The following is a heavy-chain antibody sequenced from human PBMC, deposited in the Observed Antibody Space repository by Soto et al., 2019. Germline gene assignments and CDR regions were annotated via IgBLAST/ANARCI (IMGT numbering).Heavy chain of an antibody. CDR3: TEGSITILGTLIMEKYYFDY. V-gene: IGHV3-23*01. D-gene: IGHD3-3*01. J-gene: IGHJ4*02. CDR1: GFTFSSYA. CDR2: ISGSGGST. Sequence: EVQLLESGGGLVQPGGSLRLSCAASGFTFSSYAMSWVRQAPGKGLEWVSAISGSGGSTYYADSVKGRFTISRDNSKNTVYVKINSLRAEDTAGYYCTEGSITILGTLIMEKYYFDYWGQGTLVTVSS.